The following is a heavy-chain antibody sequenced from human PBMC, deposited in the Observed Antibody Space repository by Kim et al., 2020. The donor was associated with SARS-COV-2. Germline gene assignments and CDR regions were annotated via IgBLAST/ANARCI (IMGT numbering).Heavy chain of an antibody. V-gene: IGHV1-2*02. CDR1: GYTFTGYY. CDR3: ARADYGDYFEDTAEYFQH. Sequence: ASVKVSCKASGYTFTGYYMHWVRQAPGQGLEWMGWINPNSGGTNYAQKFQGRVTMTRDTSISTAYMELSRLRSDDTAVYYCARADYGDYFEDTAEYFQHWGQGTLVTVSS. D-gene: IGHD4-17*01. CDR2: INPNSGGT. J-gene: IGHJ1*01.